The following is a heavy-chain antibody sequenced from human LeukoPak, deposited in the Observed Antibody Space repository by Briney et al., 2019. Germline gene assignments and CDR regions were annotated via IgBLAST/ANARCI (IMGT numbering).Heavy chain of an antibody. Sequence: PSETLSLTCTVSGGSISSGGYYWSWIRQLPGKGLEWIGYIYYSGSTYYNPSLKSRVTISVDTSKNQFSLKLSSVTAADTAVYYCARGWRTGIDCWGQGTLVTVSS. V-gene: IGHV4-31*03. J-gene: IGHJ4*02. CDR3: ARGWRTGIDC. CDR1: GGSISSGGYY. D-gene: IGHD1-14*01. CDR2: IYYSGST.